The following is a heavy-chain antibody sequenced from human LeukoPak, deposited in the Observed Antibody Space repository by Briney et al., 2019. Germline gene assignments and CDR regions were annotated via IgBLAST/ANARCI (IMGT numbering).Heavy chain of an antibody. D-gene: IGHD6-19*01. CDR2: ISPSGGST. J-gene: IGHJ4*02. V-gene: IGHV3-23*01. CDR1: GSPFSRTS. Sequence: GSLILSCAASGSPFSRTSMTWVRQAPGKGLEWVSTISPSGGSTFYTDSVKGGFSLFRDNSKNTLFLQMNTLRAADTALYCCSAQPEEVAGGMNSWGQG. CDR3: SAQPEEVAGGMNS.